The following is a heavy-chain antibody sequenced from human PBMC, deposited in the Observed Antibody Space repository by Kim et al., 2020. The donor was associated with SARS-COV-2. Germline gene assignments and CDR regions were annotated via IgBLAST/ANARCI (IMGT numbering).Heavy chain of an antibody. J-gene: IGHJ3*02. D-gene: IGHD4-17*01. CDR2: IYYSGST. CDR3: ARCMTTVKKGAFDI. V-gene: IGHV4-39*01. Sequence: SETLSLTCTVSGGSISSSSYYWGWIRQPPGKGLEWIGSIYYSGSTYYNPSLKSRVTISVDTSKNQFSLKLSSVTAADTAVCYCARCMTTVKKGAFDIWGQGTMVTVSS. CDR1: GGSISSSSYY.